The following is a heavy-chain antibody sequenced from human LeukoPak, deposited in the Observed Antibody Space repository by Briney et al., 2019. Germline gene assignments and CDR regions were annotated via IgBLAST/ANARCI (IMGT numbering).Heavy chain of an antibody. D-gene: IGHD2-2*02. CDR3: ARSIHYYYYMDV. CDR2: IYSGGST. Sequence: PGGSLRLSCAASGFTVSSNYMSWVRQAPGKGLEWVSVIYSGGSTYYADSVKGRFTISRDNSKNTLYLQMNSLRAEDTAVYYCARSIHYYYYMDVWGKGTTVTVSS. V-gene: IGHV3-53*01. J-gene: IGHJ6*03. CDR1: GFTVSSNY.